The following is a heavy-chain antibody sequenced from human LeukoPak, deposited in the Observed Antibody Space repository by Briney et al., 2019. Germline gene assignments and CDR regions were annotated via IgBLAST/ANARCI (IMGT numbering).Heavy chain of an antibody. D-gene: IGHD2/OR15-2a*01. V-gene: IGHV4-59*08. CDR1: GGSISSYY. CDR2: ISDIGSI. J-gene: IGHJ4*02. Sequence: PSETLSLTCTVSGGSISSYYWSWIRQPPGKGLEWIAYISDIGSINYNPSLKSRVTISLETSKNQFSLKLSSVTAADTAVYYCAGHHPRNTVDFGGQGTLVTVSS. CDR3: AGHHPRNTVDF.